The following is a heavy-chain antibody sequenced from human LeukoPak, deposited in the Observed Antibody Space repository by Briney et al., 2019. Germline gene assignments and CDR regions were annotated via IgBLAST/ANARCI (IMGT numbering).Heavy chain of an antibody. CDR3: AKGILRPAASRFDP. Sequence: GRSLRLSCAASGFTFSSYGMHWVRQAPGKGLEWVAVISYDGSNKYYADSVKGRFTISRDNSKNTLYLQMNSLRAEDTAVYYCAKGILRPAASRFDPWGQGTLVTASS. CDR2: ISYDGSNK. V-gene: IGHV3-30*18. J-gene: IGHJ5*02. D-gene: IGHD2-21*01. CDR1: GFTFSSYG.